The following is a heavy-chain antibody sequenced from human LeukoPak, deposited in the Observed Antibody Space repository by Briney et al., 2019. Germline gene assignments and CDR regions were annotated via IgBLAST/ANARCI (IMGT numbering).Heavy chain of an antibody. CDR2: IYYGGST. CDR1: GGSISSYY. J-gene: IGHJ6*03. Sequence: SETLSLTRTGSGGSISSYYWSWIRQPPGKGLEWLGYIYYGGSTNYNPSLKSGGSMSVDTSMHQFSLKLSSVTAAHTAVYYCASDYPRYHYCMDVWGKGTTVTVSS. V-gene: IGHV4-59*12. CDR3: ASDYPRYHYCMDV.